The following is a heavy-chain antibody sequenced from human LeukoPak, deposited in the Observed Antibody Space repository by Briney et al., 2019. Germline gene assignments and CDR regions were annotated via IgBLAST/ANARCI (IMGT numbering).Heavy chain of an antibody. CDR1: GYTFTSYA. J-gene: IGHJ5*02. Sequence: ASVKVSCKASGYTFTSYAMNWVRQAPGQGLEWMGWINTNTGNPTYAQGFTGRFVFSLDTSVSTAYLQISSLKAEDTAVYYCARSVSDYDILTGYSHWFDPWGQGTLVTVSS. CDR2: INTNTGNP. V-gene: IGHV7-4-1*02. CDR3: ARSVSDYDILTGYSHWFDP. D-gene: IGHD3-9*01.